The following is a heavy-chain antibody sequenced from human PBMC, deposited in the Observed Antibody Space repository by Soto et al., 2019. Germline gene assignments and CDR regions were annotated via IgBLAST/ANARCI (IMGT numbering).Heavy chain of an antibody. CDR1: GGSISSYY. Sequence: PSETLSLTCTVSGGSISSYYWSWIRQPPGKGLEWIGYIYYSGSTNYNPSLKSRVTISVDTSKNQFSLKLSSVTAADTAVYYCARAGTGDTYDAFDIWGQGTMVTVSS. J-gene: IGHJ3*02. CDR3: ARAGTGDTYDAFDI. V-gene: IGHV4-59*01. D-gene: IGHD7-27*01. CDR2: IYYSGST.